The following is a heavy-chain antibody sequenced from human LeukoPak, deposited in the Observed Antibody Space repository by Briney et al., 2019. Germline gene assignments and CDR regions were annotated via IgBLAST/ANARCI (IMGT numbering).Heavy chain of an antibody. CDR1: GGSISSGSYY. D-gene: IGHD6-13*01. Sequence: SRTLSLTCTVSGGSISSGSYYWSWIRQPAGKGLEWIGRIYTSGSTNYNPSLKSRVTISVDRSKNQFSLKLSSVTAADTAVYYCARLGDSSSWYLEGYMDVWGKGTTVTVSS. CDR2: IYTSGST. J-gene: IGHJ6*03. CDR3: ARLGDSSSWYLEGYMDV. V-gene: IGHV4-61*02.